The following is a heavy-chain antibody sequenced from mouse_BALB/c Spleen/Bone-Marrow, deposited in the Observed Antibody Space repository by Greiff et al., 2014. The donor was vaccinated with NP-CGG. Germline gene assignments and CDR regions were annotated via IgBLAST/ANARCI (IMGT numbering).Heavy chain of an antibody. Sequence: EVKLVESGPELVKPGASVKMSCKASGYTFSSYVMHWVKQKPGQDLEWIGGINPYNDGTKYNEKFKGKATLTSDKSSSTAYMELSSLTSEDSAVYYCARRRDDGYYRWDYWGQGTTLTVSS. CDR2: INPYNDGT. CDR1: GYTFSSYV. J-gene: IGHJ2*01. CDR3: ARRRDDGYYRWDY. V-gene: IGHV1-14*01. D-gene: IGHD2-3*01.